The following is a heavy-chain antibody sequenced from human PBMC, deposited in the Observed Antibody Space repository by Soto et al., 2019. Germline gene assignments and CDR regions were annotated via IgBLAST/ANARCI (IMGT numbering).Heavy chain of an antibody. V-gene: IGHV3-23*01. D-gene: IGHD3-10*01. CDR1: GFTFSSYA. CDR3: AKGGDYGSGLFDP. Sequence: EVHLLESGGGLVQPGGSLRLSCAASGFTFSSYAMSWVRQAPGKGLEWVSAISGSGGSTYYADSVKGRFTISRDNSKNTLYLQMNSLRAEDTAVYYWAKGGDYGSGLFDPWGQGTLVTVSS. J-gene: IGHJ5*02. CDR2: ISGSGGST.